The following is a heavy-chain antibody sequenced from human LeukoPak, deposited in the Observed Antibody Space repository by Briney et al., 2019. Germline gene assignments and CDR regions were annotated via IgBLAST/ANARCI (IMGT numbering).Heavy chain of an antibody. D-gene: IGHD2-2*01. CDR2: INHSGST. CDR3: ARQRRVVNAFDI. Sequence: PSETLSLTCAVYGGSFSGYYWSWIRQPPGKGLEWIGEINHSGSTNYNPSLKSRVTISVDTSKNQFSLKLSSVTAADTAVYYCARQRRVVNAFDIWGQGTMVTVSS. V-gene: IGHV4-34*01. J-gene: IGHJ3*02. CDR1: GGSFSGYY.